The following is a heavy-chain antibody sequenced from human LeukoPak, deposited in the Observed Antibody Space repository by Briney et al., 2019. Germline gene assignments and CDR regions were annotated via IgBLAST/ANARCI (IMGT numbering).Heavy chain of an antibody. J-gene: IGHJ4*02. CDR2: IIPIVDIP. CDR3: ASLPVDTSMVSDY. Sequence: SVKVSCKASGGTFSDYTINWVRQAPGQGLEWMGRIIPIVDIPNYAQKFQGRVTITADKSTSTAYMELNSLRSEDTAVYYCASLPVDTSMVSDYWGQGTLVTVSS. V-gene: IGHV1-69*02. CDR1: GGTFSDYT. D-gene: IGHD5-18*01.